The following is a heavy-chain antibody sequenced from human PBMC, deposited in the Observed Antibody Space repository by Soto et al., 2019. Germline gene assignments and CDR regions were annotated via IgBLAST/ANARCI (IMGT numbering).Heavy chain of an antibody. CDR2: IYYSGST. V-gene: IGHV4-30-4*01. J-gene: IGHJ3*02. Sequence: TLSLTCTVSGGSISSGDYYWSWIRQPPGKGLEWIGYIYYSGSTYYNPSLKSRVTISVDTSKNQFSLKLSSVTAADTAVYYCARPNNYYDSSGYYSAFDIWGQGTMVTVSS. D-gene: IGHD3-22*01. CDR3: ARPNNYYDSSGYYSAFDI. CDR1: GGSISSGDYY.